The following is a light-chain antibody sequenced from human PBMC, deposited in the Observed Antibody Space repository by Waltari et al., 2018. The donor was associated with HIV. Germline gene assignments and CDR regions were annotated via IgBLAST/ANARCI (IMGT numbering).Light chain of an antibody. CDR3: TSRDISGTRVV. Sequence: SSELTQDPAVSVALGQTVRITCQGDCLKTYYATWYQQKPRQAPVLVLSGQHNRPSGIPDRFSGSYSKNTASLTITGAQAEDEADYYCTSRDISGTRVVFGGGTKLTVL. J-gene: IGLJ2*01. CDR1: CLKTYY. V-gene: IGLV3-19*01. CDR2: GQH.